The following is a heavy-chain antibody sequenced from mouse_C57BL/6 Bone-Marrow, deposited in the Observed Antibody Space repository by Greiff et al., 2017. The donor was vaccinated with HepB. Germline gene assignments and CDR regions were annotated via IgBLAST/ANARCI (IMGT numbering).Heavy chain of an antibody. CDR1: GYSFTSYY. Sequence: QVQLQQSGPELVKPGASVKISCKASGYSFTSYYIHWVKQRPGQGLEWIGWIYPGSGNTKYNEKFKGKATLTADTSSSTAYMQLSSLTSEDSAVYYCARRYAPYYGSSYYAMDYWGQGTSVTVSS. CDR3: ARRYAPYYGSSYYAMDY. V-gene: IGHV1-66*01. D-gene: IGHD1-1*01. J-gene: IGHJ4*01. CDR2: IYPGSGNT.